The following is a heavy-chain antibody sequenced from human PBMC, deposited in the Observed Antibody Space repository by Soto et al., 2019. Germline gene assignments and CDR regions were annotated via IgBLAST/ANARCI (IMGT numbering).Heavy chain of an antibody. CDR2: IYYSGST. V-gene: IGHV4-59*01. J-gene: IGHJ4*02. CDR3: ARRWGTYFDC. CDR1: GGSISSYY. D-gene: IGHD7-27*01. Sequence: SETLSLTCTGSGGSISSYYWSWIRQPPGKGLEWIGYIYYSGSTDYDPSLKSRVTISVDTSKNQFSLKLSSVTAADTAVYYCARRWGTYFDCWGQGTLVTVSS.